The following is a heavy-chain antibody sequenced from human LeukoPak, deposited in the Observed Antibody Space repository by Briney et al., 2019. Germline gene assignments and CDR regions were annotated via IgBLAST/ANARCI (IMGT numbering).Heavy chain of an antibody. V-gene: IGHV4-34*01. D-gene: IGHD3-3*01. CDR3: ARHGHYNFWRELYYYSYFLDV. Sequence: SETLSLTCAVYGGSFSGYYWSWLRQPPGKGLEWIGEISHSGSTNYNPSLKSRVTISVDTSENQFSLKLSSVTAADTAVYYCARHGHYNFWRELYYYSYFLDVWGKGTTVTVSS. J-gene: IGHJ6*03. CDR2: ISHSGST. CDR1: GGSFSGYY.